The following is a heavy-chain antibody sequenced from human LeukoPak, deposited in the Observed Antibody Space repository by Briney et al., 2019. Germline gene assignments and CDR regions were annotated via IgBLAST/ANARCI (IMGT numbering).Heavy chain of an antibody. CDR1: GGTFSSYA. V-gene: IGHV1-69*01. D-gene: IGHD6-6*01. J-gene: IGHJ4*02. Sequence: SVKVSCKASGGTFSSYAISWVRQAPGQGLEWTGVIIPIFGTANYAQKFQGRVTITADESTSTAYMELSSLRSEDTAVYYCARNKEYSSSPIYYWGQGTLVTVSS. CDR2: IIPIFGTA. CDR3: ARNKEYSSSPIYY.